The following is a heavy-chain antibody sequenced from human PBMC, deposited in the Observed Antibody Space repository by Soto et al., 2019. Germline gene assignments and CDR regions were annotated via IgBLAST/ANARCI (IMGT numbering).Heavy chain of an antibody. CDR3: ARGRWFDP. CDR1: CLSFSGYY. J-gene: IGHJ5*02. Sequence: SATLSLTCAVDCLSFSGYYWSWIRQPPGKGLEWIGEINHSGSTNYNPSLKSRVTISVDTSKNQFSLKLSSVTAADTAVYYCARGRWFDPWGQGTLVTVS. V-gene: IGHV4-34*01. CDR2: INHSGST.